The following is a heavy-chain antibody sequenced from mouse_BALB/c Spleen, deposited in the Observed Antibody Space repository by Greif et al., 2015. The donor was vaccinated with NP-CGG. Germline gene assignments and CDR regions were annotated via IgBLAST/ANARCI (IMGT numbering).Heavy chain of an antibody. V-gene: IGHV2-9*02. CDR2: IWAGGST. CDR1: GFSLTSYG. CDR3: ARDGYTAMDY. J-gene: IGHJ4*01. Sequence: VQGVESGPGLVAPSQSLSITCTGSGFSLTSYGVHWVRQPPGKGLEWLGVIWAGGSTNYNSALMSRLSISKANSKGQVFLKMSSLQTDDTAMYYCARDGYTAMDYWGQGTSVTVSS. D-gene: IGHD2-2*01.